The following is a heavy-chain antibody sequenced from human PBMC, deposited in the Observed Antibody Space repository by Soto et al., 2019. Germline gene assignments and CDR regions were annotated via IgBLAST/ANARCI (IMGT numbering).Heavy chain of an antibody. Sequence: GGSLRLSCAASGFTFSSYAMSWVRQAPGKGLEWVSAISGSGGSTYYADSVKGRFTISRDNSKNTLYLQMNSLRAEDTAVYYCAKDKTDGSGSYYIFDYWGQGTLVTVSS. CDR2: ISGSGGST. V-gene: IGHV3-23*01. CDR1: GFTFSSYA. J-gene: IGHJ4*02. D-gene: IGHD3-10*01. CDR3: AKDKTDGSGSYYIFDY.